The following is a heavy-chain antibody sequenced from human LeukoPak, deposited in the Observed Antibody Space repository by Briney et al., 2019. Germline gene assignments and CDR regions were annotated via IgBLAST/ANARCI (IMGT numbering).Heavy chain of an antibody. CDR3: ARESYCTGCNYMDV. CDR2: INNGGTST. J-gene: IGHJ6*03. Sequence: GGSLRLSCAASGFTLRDSWMHWVRQAPGKALVWVSRINNGGTSTNYADSVKGRFSISRGTAKNTLYLQMNSLRAEDTAVYYCARESYCTGCNYMDVWGKGTTVTVSS. CDR1: GFTLRDSW. D-gene: IGHD2-8*02. V-gene: IGHV3-74*01.